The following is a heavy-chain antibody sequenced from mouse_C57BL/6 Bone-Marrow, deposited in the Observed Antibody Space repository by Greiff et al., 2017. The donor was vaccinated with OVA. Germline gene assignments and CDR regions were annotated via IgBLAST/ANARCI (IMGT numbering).Heavy chain of an antibody. CDR3: ARHGDYGGFAY. D-gene: IGHD2-13*01. CDR1: EYEFPSHD. V-gene: IGHV5-2*01. J-gene: IGHJ3*01. Sequence: EVQRVESGGGLVQPGESLKLSCESNEYEFPSHDMSWVRKTPEKRLELVAAINRDGGSTYYPDTMERRFTISRDNTKKTLYLQMSSLRSEDTAVYYCARHGDYGGFAYWGQGTLVTVSA. CDR2: INRDGGST.